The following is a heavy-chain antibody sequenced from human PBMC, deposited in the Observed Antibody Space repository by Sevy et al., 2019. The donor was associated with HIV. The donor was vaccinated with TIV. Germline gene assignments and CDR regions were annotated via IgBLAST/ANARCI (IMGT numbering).Heavy chain of an antibody. J-gene: IGHJ6*03. D-gene: IGHD6-19*01. Sequence: GGSLRLSCAASGFTFSSYAMSWVRQAPGKGLEWVSAISGSGGSTYYADSLKGRFTISRDNSKNTLYLQMNSLRAEDTAVYYCAKAYSSGWYYYYMDVWGKGTTVTVSS. V-gene: IGHV3-23*01. CDR3: AKAYSSGWYYYYMDV. CDR1: GFTFSSYA. CDR2: ISGSGGST.